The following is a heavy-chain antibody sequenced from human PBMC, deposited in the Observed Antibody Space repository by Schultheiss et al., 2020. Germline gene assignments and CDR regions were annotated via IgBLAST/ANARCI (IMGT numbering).Heavy chain of an antibody. D-gene: IGHD3-22*01. CDR3: ARSDYYDSSGYTIDY. Sequence: SGPTLVKPTETLTLTCTVSGFSLSNARMGVSWIRQPPGKALEWLARIDWDDDKYYSTSLKTRLTISKDTSKNQVVLTMTNMDPVDTATYYCARSDYYDSSGYTIDYWGQGTLVTVSS. CDR2: IDWDDDK. V-gene: IGHV2-70*11. CDR1: GFSLSNARMG. J-gene: IGHJ4*02.